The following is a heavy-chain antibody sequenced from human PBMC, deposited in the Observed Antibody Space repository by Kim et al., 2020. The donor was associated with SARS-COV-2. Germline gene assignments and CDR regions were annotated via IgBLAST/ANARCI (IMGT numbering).Heavy chain of an antibody. J-gene: IGHJ4*02. Sequence: SVKVSCKASGGTFSSYAISWVRQAPGQGLEWMGGIIPIFGTANYAQKFQGRVTITADESTSTAYMELSSLRSEDTAVYYCARAATTRTLGSAEDYWGQGTLVTVSS. D-gene: IGHD4-17*01. CDR2: IIPIFGTA. V-gene: IGHV1-69*13. CDR3: ARAATTRTLGSAEDY. CDR1: GGTFSSYA.